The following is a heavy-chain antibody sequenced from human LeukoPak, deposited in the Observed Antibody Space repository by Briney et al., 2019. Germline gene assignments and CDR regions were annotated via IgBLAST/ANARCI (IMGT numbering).Heavy chain of an antibody. Sequence: GGSLRLSCAASGFTFSSYWMSWVRQAPGKGLEWVSSISSSSSYIYNADSVKGRITISRDNAKNSLYLQMNSLRAEDTAVYYCASGPAEYFQHWGQGTLVTVSS. CDR1: GFTFSSYW. V-gene: IGHV3-21*01. CDR2: ISSSSSYI. J-gene: IGHJ1*01. CDR3: ASGPAEYFQH.